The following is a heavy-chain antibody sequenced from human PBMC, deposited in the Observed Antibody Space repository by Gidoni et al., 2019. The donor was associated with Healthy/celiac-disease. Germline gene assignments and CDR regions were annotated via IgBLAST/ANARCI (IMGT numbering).Heavy chain of an antibody. CDR3: ARRGSSSWYEDYFDY. D-gene: IGHD6-13*01. CDR2: IYPGDSDT. Sequence: MGIIYPGDSDTRYSPSFQGQVTISADKSISTAYLQWSSLKASDTAMYYCARRGSSSWYEDYFDYWGQGTLVTVSS. V-gene: IGHV5-51*01. J-gene: IGHJ4*02.